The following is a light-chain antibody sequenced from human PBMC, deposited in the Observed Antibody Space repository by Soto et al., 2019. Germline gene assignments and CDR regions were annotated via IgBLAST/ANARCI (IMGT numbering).Light chain of an antibody. CDR2: GAS. J-gene: IGKJ4*01. CDR1: QTVTSN. V-gene: IGKV3-15*01. CDR3: QQYHGWPSLT. Sequence: EIVMTQSPVTLSVSPGERATLSCRASQTVTSNLAWYQQKPGQPPRLLIYGASTRATGLPDRFSGSGSGTEFTLTICSLQSEDVAVYFCQQYHGWPSLTFGGGTKVDIK.